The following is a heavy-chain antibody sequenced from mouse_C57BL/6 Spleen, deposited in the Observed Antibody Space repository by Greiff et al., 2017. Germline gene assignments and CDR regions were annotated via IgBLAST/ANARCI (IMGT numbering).Heavy chain of an antibody. D-gene: IGHD2-14*01. CDR1: GFNIKDDY. Sequence: VQLQQSGAELVRPGASVKLSCTASGFNIKDDYMHWVKQRPEQGLEWIGWIDPENGDTEYASKFQGKATITADTSSNTAYLQLSSLTSEDTAVYYCTTGGTTDYWGQGTTLTVSS. CDR3: TTGGTTDY. V-gene: IGHV14-4*01. CDR2: IDPENGDT. J-gene: IGHJ2*01.